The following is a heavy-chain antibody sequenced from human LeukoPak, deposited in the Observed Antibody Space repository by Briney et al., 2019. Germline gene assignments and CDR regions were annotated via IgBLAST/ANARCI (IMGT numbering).Heavy chain of an antibody. J-gene: IGHJ4*02. CDR3: ARGGYGDYGDY. D-gene: IGHD4-17*01. Sequence: PGGSLRLSCAASGFTFSSYWMHWVRQAPGKGLVWVSRINTDGSSTGYADSVKGRFTISRDNAKNTLYLQVNSLRAEDTAVYYCARGGYGDYGDYWGQGTLVTVSS. CDR2: INTDGSST. V-gene: IGHV3-74*01. CDR1: GFTFSSYW.